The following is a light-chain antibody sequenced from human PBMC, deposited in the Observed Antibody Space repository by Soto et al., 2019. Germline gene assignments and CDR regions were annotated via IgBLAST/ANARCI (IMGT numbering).Light chain of an antibody. CDR3: QQHSHWPLP. CDR1: QNVGTS. Sequence: EVVLTQSPATLSVSPGEGASLSCRASQNVGTSLAWYQQKSGQAPRLLIYGASTRAAGVPARFSGSASGTEYTLTIPSRQSEDFALYYCQQHSHWPLPVGGGTKLEIK. J-gene: IGKJ4*01. V-gene: IGKV3-15*01. CDR2: GAS.